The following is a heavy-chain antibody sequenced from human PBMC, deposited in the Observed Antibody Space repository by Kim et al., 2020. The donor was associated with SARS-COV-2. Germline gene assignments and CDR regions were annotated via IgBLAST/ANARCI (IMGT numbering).Heavy chain of an antibody. J-gene: IGHJ4*02. V-gene: IGHV3-7*03. Sequence: YGDAVKGRFTIARDNAKNSMYLQMNSLGAEDPAVYYCAKVRAGIVVGMIDYWGQGTLVTVSS. CDR3: AKVRAGIVVGMIDY. D-gene: IGHD2-2*01.